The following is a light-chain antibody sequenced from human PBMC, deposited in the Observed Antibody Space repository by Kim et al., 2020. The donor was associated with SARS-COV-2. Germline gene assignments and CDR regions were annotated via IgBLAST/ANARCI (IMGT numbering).Light chain of an antibody. V-gene: IGLV1-40*01. J-gene: IGLJ3*02. CDR3: QSYDSSLSALWV. CDR1: SSNIGAGYD. Sequence: QSVLTQPPSVSGAPGQRVTISCTGSSSNIGAGYDVHWYQQLPGTAPKLLIYDNTIRPSGVPDRFSGSKSGTSASLAITGLQAEDEADYYCQSYDSSLSALWVFGGGTKLTV. CDR2: DNT.